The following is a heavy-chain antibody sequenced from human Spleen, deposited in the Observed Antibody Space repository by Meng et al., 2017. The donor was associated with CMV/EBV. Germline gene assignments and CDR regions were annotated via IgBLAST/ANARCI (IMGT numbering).Heavy chain of an antibody. D-gene: IGHD2-21*01. CDR1: GFSLGRNRVG. Sequence: SGPTLVKPKETLTLTCALSGFSLGRNRVGVGWIRQAPGKPLEWLAVIYWHGDDRYSPSLKSRLTVAEDASKNHVVLTMTNMDPADTGTYYCAHIPFGVIAKSAGVTALTGPFDVWGQGTMVTVSS. CDR3: AHIPFGVIAKSAGVTALTGPFDV. CDR2: IYWHGDD. V-gene: IGHV2-5*01. J-gene: IGHJ3*01.